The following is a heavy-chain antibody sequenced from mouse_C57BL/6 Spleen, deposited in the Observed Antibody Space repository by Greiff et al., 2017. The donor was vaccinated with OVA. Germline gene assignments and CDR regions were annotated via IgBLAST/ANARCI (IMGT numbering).Heavy chain of an antibody. Sequence: EVQLVESGGDLVKPGGSLKLSCAASGFTFSSYGMSWVRQTPDKRLEWVATISSGGSYTYYPDRVKGRFTISRDNAKNTLYLQMSSLKSEDTAMYYCARRDGYWYAMDYWGQGTSVTVSS. CDR3: ARRDGYWYAMDY. D-gene: IGHD2-3*01. CDR1: GFTFSSYG. J-gene: IGHJ4*01. CDR2: ISSGGSYT. V-gene: IGHV5-6*01.